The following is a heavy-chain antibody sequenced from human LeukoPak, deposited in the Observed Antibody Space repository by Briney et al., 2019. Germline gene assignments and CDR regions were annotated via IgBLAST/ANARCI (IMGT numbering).Heavy chain of an antibody. CDR3: ATVPRYYYDSSGYYIDY. CDR1: GYTFTGYY. Sequence: ASVKVSCKASGYTFTGYYMHWVRQAPGQGLEWMGWINPNSGGTTSAQKFQGRVTMTEDTSTDTAYMEPSSLRSEDTAVYYCATVPRYYYDSSGYYIDYWGQGTLVTVSS. J-gene: IGHJ4*02. V-gene: IGHV1-2*02. CDR2: INPNSGGT. D-gene: IGHD3-22*01.